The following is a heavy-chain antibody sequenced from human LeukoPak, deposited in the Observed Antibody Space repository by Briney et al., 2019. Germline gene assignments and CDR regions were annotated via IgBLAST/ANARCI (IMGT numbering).Heavy chain of an antibody. D-gene: IGHD1-26*01. V-gene: IGHV3-49*05. CDR3: TRDPPTRY. Sequence: KPGRSLRLSCTASGFTFGDYTITWIRQAPGKGLEGVGFIRNKADGGTPEYAASVKGRFTISRDDSKSIAYLQMNSLKADDTAVYYCTRDPPTRYWGQGTLVSVSS. CDR1: GFTFGDYT. J-gene: IGHJ4*02. CDR2: IRNKADGGTP.